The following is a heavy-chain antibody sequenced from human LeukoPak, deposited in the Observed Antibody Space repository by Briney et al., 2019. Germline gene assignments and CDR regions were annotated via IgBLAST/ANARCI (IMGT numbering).Heavy chain of an antibody. CDR2: ISGSGGST. CDR3: AKPHCGGDCYGPDY. V-gene: IGHV3-23*01. D-gene: IGHD2-21*02. J-gene: IGHJ4*02. Sequence: SGGSLRLSCAASGFTFSSYAMSWVRQAPGKGLEWVSAISGSGGSTYYADSVKGRFTISRDNSKNTLYLQMNSLRAEDTAVYYCAKPHCGGDCYGPDYWGQGTLVTVSS. CDR1: GFTFSSYA.